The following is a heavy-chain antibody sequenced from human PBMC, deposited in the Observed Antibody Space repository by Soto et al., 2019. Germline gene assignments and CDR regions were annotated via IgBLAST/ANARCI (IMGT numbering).Heavy chain of an antibody. CDR1: GFTFSTYG. V-gene: IGHV3-33*01. D-gene: IGHD1-1*01. J-gene: IGHJ4*02. CDR3: ARNAAAGTGFSDN. Sequence: QVQLVESGGGVVPPGKSLRLSCAASGFTFSTYGMNWVRQAPGKGLEWVAVIWYNGNIKDYGDSVKGRFSISRDNSNNTLYLQMNNLRADDTAVYYCARNAAAGTGFSDNWGQGTLVTVSP. CDR2: IWYNGNIK.